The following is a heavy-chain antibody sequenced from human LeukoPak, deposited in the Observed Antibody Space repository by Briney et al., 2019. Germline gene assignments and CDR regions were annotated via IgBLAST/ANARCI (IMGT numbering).Heavy chain of an antibody. J-gene: IGHJ6*02. CDR2: ISYDGSNK. V-gene: IGHV3-30-3*01. D-gene: IGHD6-25*01. Sequence: GGSLRLSCAASGFTFSSYAMHWVRQAPGKGLEWVVVISYDGSNKYYADSVKGRFTISRDNSKNTLYLQMNSLRAEDTAVYYCARDSYEAAIYYGMDVWGQGTTVTVSS. CDR3: ARDSYEAAIYYGMDV. CDR1: GFTFSSYA.